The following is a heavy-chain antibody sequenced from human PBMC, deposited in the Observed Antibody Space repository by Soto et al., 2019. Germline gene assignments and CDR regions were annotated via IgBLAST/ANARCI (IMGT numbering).Heavy chain of an antibody. V-gene: IGHV1-18*01. J-gene: IGHJ4*01. CDR1: GYTLTSYG. Sequence: ASVKVSFKASGYTLTSYGISWVRQAPGQGLEWMGWISAYNGKTNYAQKLQGRVTMTTDTSTSTAYMELRSLRSDDTALYYCARDPVEVTGSFIDLWGQGTLVTVSS. CDR2: ISAYNGKT. CDR3: ARDPVEVTGSFIDL. D-gene: IGHD3-9*01.